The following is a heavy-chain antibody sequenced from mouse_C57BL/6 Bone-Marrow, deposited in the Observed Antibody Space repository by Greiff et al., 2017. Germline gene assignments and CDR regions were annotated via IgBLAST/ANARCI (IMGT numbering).Heavy chain of an antibody. V-gene: IGHV1-19*01. D-gene: IGHD1-1*01. CDR3: ARWDYYGRAEAMDY. CDR1: GYTFPDSY. J-gene: IGHJ4*01. Sequence: VHVKQSGPVLVKPGASVKLSCKASGYTFPDSYMNWVKQSHGKSLEWIGVFTPYNGGTSYNQKFKGKATLTVDKSSSTAYMELNSLTSEDSAVYYCARWDYYGRAEAMDYWGQGTSVTVSS. CDR2: FTPYNGGT.